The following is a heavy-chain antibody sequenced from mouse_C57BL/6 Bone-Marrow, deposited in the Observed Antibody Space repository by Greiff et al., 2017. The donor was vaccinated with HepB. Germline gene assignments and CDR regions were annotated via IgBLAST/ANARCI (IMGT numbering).Heavy chain of an antibody. D-gene: IGHD2-4*01. CDR1: GFTFSDYY. J-gene: IGHJ2*01. Sequence: EVKLMESEGGLVQPGSSMKLSCTASGFTFSDYYMAWVRQFPEKGLEWVANINYDGSSTYYLDSLKSRFIISRDNAKNILYLQMSSLKSEDTATYYCARDGGYDYDEGYYFDYWGQGTTLTVSS. CDR2: INYDGSST. V-gene: IGHV5-16*01. CDR3: ARDGGYDYDEGYYFDY.